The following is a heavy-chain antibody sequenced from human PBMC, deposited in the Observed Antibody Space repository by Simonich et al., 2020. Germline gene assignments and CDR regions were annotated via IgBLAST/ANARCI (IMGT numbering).Heavy chain of an antibody. D-gene: IGHD3-10*01. V-gene: IGHV1-18*01. Sequence: QVQLVQSGAEGKKPGASVKVSCKASGYTFTNYGISWGRQAPGQGLEWMGWISAYQGNKNYAQKLQGNVPMTTDTSTSTAYMELRSLRSDDTAVYYCARGGWRLWFGESNDYWGQGTLVTVSS. J-gene: IGHJ4*02. CDR1: GYTFTNYG. CDR3: ARGGWRLWFGESNDY. CDR2: ISAYQGNK.